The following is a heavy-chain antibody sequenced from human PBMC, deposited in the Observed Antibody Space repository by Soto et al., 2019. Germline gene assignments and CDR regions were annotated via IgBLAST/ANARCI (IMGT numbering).Heavy chain of an antibody. CDR2: INAGNGDT. Sequence: ASVKVSCNASGITFSSYAIHWVRQAPGQRLEWMGRINAGNGDTRYSQIFQGRVTLTRDTSASTVYLDLSSLSSEDTAIYYCARAISGYVTWGQGTLVTVSS. D-gene: IGHD5-12*01. V-gene: IGHV1-3*01. CDR3: ARAISGYVT. J-gene: IGHJ5*02. CDR1: GITFSSYA.